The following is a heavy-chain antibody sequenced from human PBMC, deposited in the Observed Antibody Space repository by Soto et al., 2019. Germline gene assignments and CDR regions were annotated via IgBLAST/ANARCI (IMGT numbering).Heavy chain of an antibody. CDR3: ARKLRYFDWLLPHDAFDI. Sequence: ASVKVSCKASGYTFTSYAMHWVRQAPGQRLEWMGWINAGNGNTKYSQKFQGRVTNTRDTSASTAYMELSSLRSEDTAVYYCARKLRYFDWLLPHDAFDIWGQGTMVTVSS. CDR2: INAGNGNT. CDR1: GYTFTSYA. V-gene: IGHV1-3*01. D-gene: IGHD3-9*01. J-gene: IGHJ3*02.